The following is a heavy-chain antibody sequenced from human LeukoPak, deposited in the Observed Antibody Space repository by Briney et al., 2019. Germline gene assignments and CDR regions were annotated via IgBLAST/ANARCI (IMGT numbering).Heavy chain of an antibody. CDR2: IYTSGST. D-gene: IGHD1-1*01. CDR1: GGSISSGSYY. J-gene: IGHJ6*03. CDR3: ARSPRHTWNYYMDV. V-gene: IGHV4-61*02. Sequence: SQTLSLTCTVSGGSISSGSYYWSWLRQPAGTGLEWIGRIYTSGSTNYNPSLKSRVTISVDTSKNQFSLKLSSVTAADTAVYYCARSPRHTWNYYMDVWGKGTTVTVSS.